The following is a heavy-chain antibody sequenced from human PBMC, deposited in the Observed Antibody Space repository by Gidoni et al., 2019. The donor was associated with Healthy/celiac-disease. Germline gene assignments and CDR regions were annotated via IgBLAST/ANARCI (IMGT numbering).Heavy chain of an antibody. J-gene: IGHJ5*02. CDR3: AKDRSVYYYDSSGS. D-gene: IGHD3-22*01. V-gene: IGHV3-30*18. CDR2: ISYDGSNK. Sequence: QVQLVEAGGGVVQPGRSLRLSCAASGFTFSSYGMHWVRQAPGKGLAWGAVISYDGSNKYYADSVKGRFTISRDNSKNTLYLQMNSLRAEDTAVYYCAKDRSVYYYDSSGSWGQGTLVTVSS. CDR1: GFTFSSYG.